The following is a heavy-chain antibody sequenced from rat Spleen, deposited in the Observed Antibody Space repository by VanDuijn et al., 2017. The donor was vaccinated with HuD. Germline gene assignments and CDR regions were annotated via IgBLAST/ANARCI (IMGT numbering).Heavy chain of an antibody. CDR1: GFSLSSHG. CDR3: ASQYYYDGDYRDY. J-gene: IGHJ2*01. CDR2: MKYNGNT. Sequence: QVQLKESGPGLVQPSQTLSLTCTVSGFSLSSHGVIWVRQPPGKGLEWVGRMKYNGNTSYNSALKSRLSISRDTSKNQVFSKVNKLQTEETAMYFCASQYYYDGDYRDYWGQGLLVTVSS. V-gene: IGHV2-63*01. D-gene: IGHD1-12*03.